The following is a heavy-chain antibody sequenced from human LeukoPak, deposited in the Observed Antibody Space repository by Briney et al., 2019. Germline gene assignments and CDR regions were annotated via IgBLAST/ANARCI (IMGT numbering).Heavy chain of an antibody. D-gene: IGHD3-10*01. Sequence: SETLSLTCIVSNDSISTTTYYWGWIRQSPGQGLEWIGTIYYSGGAYYNPSLKSRVTISVDTSKNQFSLKLSSVTATDTALYYCARHGYYYASGPLFDYWGRGTLVTVSS. V-gene: IGHV4-39*01. CDR3: ARHGYYYASGPLFDY. CDR2: IYYSGGA. J-gene: IGHJ4*02. CDR1: NDSISTTTYY.